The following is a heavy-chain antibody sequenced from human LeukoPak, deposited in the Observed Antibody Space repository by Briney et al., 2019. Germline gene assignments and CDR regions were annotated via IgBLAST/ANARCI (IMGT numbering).Heavy chain of an antibody. J-gene: IGHJ4*02. CDR1: GGSFSGYY. V-gene: IGHV4-34*01. D-gene: IGHD3-10*01. CDR2: ISHSGST. CDR3: AGLAVRGVTRTDY. Sequence: PSETLSLTCAVYGGSFSGYYWSWIRHPPGKGLEWIGEISHSGSTNYNPSLKSRVTISVDTSKNQFSLKLSSVTAADTAVYYCAGLAVRGVTRTDYWGQGTLVTVSS.